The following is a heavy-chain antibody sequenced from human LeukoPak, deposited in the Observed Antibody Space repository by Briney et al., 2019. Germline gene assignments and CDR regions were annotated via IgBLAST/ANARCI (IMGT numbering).Heavy chain of an antibody. Sequence: SETLSLTCTVSDGSIYSYYWSWIRQPPGKGLEWIGYIYYSGSTNYNPSLKSRVTISVVTSKNQFSLKLSSVTAADTAVYYCAASARGLDYWGQGTLVTVSS. CDR3: AASARGLDY. J-gene: IGHJ4*02. CDR2: IYYSGST. CDR1: DGSIYSYY. D-gene: IGHD3-16*01. V-gene: IGHV4-59*01.